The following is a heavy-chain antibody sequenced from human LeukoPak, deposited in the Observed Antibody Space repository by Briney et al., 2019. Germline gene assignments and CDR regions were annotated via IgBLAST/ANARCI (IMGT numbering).Heavy chain of an antibody. V-gene: IGHV3-9*01. CDR3: ARASISTCYFSPRSGWDCAFDV. Sequence: GGSLRLSCAASGFTFDDYAMHWVRQAPGKGLEWVSGISWNSGSIGYADSVKGRFTVSRDNANNSLYLQMDNLRAEDTALYYCARASISTCYFSPRSGWDCAFDVWGQGTMVTVSS. D-gene: IGHD2-2*01. CDR2: ISWNSGSI. J-gene: IGHJ3*01. CDR1: GFTFDDYA.